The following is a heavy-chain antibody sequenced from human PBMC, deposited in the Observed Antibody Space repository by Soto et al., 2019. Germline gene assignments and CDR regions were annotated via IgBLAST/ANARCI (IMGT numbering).Heavy chain of an antibody. CDR3: ASSSLIYCSGGSCPGQYYFDY. D-gene: IGHD2-15*01. V-gene: IGHV4-59*01. Sequence: QVQLQESGPGLVKPSETLSLTCTVSGGSISSYYWSWIRQPPGKGLEWIGYIYYSGSTNYNPSLKRRVTISVDTSKNQFSLKLSSVTAADTAVYYCASSSLIYCSGGSCPGQYYFDYWGQGTLVTVSS. CDR2: IYYSGST. J-gene: IGHJ4*02. CDR1: GGSISSYY.